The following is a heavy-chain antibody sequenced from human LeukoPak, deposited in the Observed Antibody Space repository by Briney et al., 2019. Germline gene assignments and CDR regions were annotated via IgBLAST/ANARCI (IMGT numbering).Heavy chain of an antibody. D-gene: IGHD3-10*01. Sequence: GGSLRLSCAASRFTFSSYVMSWVRQAPGKGLEWVSAISGNGGSTYYADSVKGRFTISRDNSKNTLYLQMNSLRAEDTAVYYCAKGYGSGSYYPYYGMDVWGKGTTVTVSS. J-gene: IGHJ6*04. V-gene: IGHV3-23*01. CDR1: RFTFSSYV. CDR2: ISGNGGST. CDR3: AKGYGSGSYYPYYGMDV.